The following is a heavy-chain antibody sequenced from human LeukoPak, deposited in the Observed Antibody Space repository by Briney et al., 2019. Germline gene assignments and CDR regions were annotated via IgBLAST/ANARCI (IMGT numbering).Heavy chain of an antibody. D-gene: IGHD3-10*01. CDR3: ARVAGRITMVRGVNDWFDP. V-gene: IGHV4-34*01. Sequence: SETLSLTCAVYGGSFSGYYRSWIRQPPGKGLEWIGEINHSGSTNFNPSLKSRVTISVDTSKNQFSLKLSSVTAADTAVYYCARVAGRITMVRGVNDWFDPWGQGTLVTVSS. J-gene: IGHJ5*02. CDR2: INHSGST. CDR1: GGSFSGYY.